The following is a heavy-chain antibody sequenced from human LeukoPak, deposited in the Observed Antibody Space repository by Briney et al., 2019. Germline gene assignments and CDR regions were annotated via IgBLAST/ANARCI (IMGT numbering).Heavy chain of an antibody. J-gene: IGHJ2*01. CDR3: ARRPYYYDSSGYYHWYFDL. V-gene: IGHV4-59*08. Sequence: SETLSLTCTVSGGSISSYYWSRIRQPPGKGLEWIGYIYYSGSTNYNPSLKSRVTISIDTSKKQFSLKLSSVTAADTAVYYCARRPYYYDSSGYYHWYFDLWGRGTLVTVSS. CDR1: GGSISSYY. D-gene: IGHD3-22*01. CDR2: IYYSGST.